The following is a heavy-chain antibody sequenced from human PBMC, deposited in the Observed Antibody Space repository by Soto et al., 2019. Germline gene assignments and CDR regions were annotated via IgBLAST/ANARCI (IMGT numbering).Heavy chain of an antibody. D-gene: IGHD2-2*01. Sequence: ASVKVSCKASGYTFTSYDINWVRRATGQGLEWMGWMNPNSGNTGYAQKFQGRVTMTRNTSISTAYMELSSLRSEDTAVYYCARRRGVVSTSSFRTRAPSFDYWGQGTLVTVSS. J-gene: IGHJ4*02. CDR1: GYTFTSYD. CDR3: ARRRGVVSTSSFRTRAPSFDY. CDR2: MNPNSGNT. V-gene: IGHV1-8*01.